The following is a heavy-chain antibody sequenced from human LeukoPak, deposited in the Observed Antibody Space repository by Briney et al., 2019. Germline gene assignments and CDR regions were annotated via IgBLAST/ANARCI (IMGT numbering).Heavy chain of an antibody. Sequence: GGSLRLSCAASGFTFSIYWMHWVRQAPGKGLEWVSVISDSGSITYYADSVKGRFTISRDNSKNTLFLQMNSLRAEDTAVYYCAKDARRTSGWYFFDYWGQGTLVTVSS. CDR2: ISDSGSIT. V-gene: IGHV3-23*01. D-gene: IGHD6-19*01. CDR1: GFTFSIYW. CDR3: AKDARRTSGWYFFDY. J-gene: IGHJ4*02.